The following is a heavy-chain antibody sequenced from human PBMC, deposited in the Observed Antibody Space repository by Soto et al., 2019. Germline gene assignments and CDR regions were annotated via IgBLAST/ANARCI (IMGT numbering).Heavy chain of an antibody. CDR3: SRGILV. D-gene: IGHD5-18*01. CDR2: ISYGGST. CDR1: GGSINSGGYC. J-gene: IGHJ4*02. V-gene: IGHV4-31*03. Sequence: QVQLQESGPGLVKPSQTLSLTCTVSGGSINSGGYCWSWIRQHPGKGLEWIGCISYGGSTSYNPSLKSRVTISVDTSKNQFSLKLTAVTAADTAVYDCSRGILVWGQGALITVSS.